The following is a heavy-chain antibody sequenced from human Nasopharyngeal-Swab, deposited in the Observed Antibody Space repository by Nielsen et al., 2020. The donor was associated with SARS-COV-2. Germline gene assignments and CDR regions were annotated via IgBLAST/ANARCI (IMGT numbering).Heavy chain of an antibody. CDR3: ARVRFDWPYVADAFDI. CDR1: GFTFSSYG. Sequence: GGSLRLSCAASGFTFSSYGMHWVRQAPGKGLEWVAVIWYDGSNKYYADSVKGRFTISRDNSKNTLYLQMNSLRAEDTAVYYCARVRFDWPYVADAFDIWGQGTMVTVSS. J-gene: IGHJ3*02. CDR2: IWYDGSNK. V-gene: IGHV3-33*01. D-gene: IGHD3-9*01.